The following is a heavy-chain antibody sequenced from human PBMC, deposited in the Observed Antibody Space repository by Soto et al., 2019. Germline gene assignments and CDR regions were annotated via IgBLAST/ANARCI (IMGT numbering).Heavy chain of an antibody. D-gene: IGHD1-26*01. CDR2: ISGSGGST. CDR1: GFTFSSYA. CDR3: ARRGSGSYYDY. V-gene: IGHV3-23*01. J-gene: IGHJ4*02. Sequence: EGQLLESGGGLVQPGGSLRLSCAASGFTFSSYAMRWVRQAPVKGLEWVSAISGSGGSTYYADSVKGRFTISRDNSKNTLYLQMNSLRAEDTAVYYCARRGSGSYYDYWGQGTLVTVSS.